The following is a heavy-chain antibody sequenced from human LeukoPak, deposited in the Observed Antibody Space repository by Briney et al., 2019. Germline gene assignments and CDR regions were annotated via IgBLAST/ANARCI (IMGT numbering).Heavy chain of an antibody. Sequence: GGSLRLSCAASGFTFSTYMMNWVRQAPGKGLEWVSSISTSSSSIYYADSVKGRFTISRDNAQNSLYLQMSSLRPEDTAVYYCATDLEDIEGYPNWFDPWGQGTLVTVSS. J-gene: IGHJ5*02. D-gene: IGHD1-1*01. CDR2: ISTSSSSI. CDR3: ATDLEDIEGYPNWFDP. CDR1: GFTFSTYM. V-gene: IGHV3-21*01.